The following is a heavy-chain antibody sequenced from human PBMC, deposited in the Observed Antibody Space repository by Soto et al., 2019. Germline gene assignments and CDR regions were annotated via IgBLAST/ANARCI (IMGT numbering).Heavy chain of an antibody. Sequence: GGSLRLSCAASGFTFSSYWMHWVRQAPGKGLVWVAVISYDGSNKYYADSVKGRFTISRDNSKNTLYLQMNSLRAEDTAVYYCARELAAGLDYWGQGTLVTVSS. J-gene: IGHJ4*02. CDR3: ARELAAGLDY. D-gene: IGHD6-13*01. CDR1: GFTFSSYW. V-gene: IGHV3-30*03. CDR2: ISYDGSNK.